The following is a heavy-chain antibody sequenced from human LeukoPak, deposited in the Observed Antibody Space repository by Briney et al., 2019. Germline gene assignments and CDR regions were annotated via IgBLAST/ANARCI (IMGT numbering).Heavy chain of an antibody. CDR3: ARESSIDY. CDR2: IYRDGNT. J-gene: IGHJ4*02. CDR1: RVSFSDTY. V-gene: IGHV3-66*01. Sequence: PGGSLRLSCAASRVSFSDTYMNWVRRTPAKGLEWVSAIYRDGNTYYADSVQGRFTISRDNSKNSVYLQMNSLRAGDTAVYYCARESSIDYWGQGTLVTVSS.